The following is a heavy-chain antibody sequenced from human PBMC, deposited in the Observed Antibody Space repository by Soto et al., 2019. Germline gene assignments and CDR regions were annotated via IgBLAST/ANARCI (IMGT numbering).Heavy chain of an antibody. Sequence: GRSLRLSCAASGFTFSSHAMHWVSQAPGKGLEWVAVISYDGSNKYYADSVKGRFTISRDNAKNTLDLQMNNLRTDDTALYFCASTKFLITLDRGNYWGQGTLVTVSS. V-gene: IGHV3-30-3*01. CDR2: ISYDGSNK. D-gene: IGHD3-3*01. CDR3: ASTKFLITLDRGNY. J-gene: IGHJ4*02. CDR1: GFTFSSHA.